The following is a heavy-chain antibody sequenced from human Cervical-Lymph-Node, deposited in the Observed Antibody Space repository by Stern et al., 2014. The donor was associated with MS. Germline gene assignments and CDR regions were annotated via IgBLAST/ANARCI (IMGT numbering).Heavy chain of an antibody. CDR1: GFSLTTVGMC. J-gene: IGHJ4*02. CDR3: ARNYHRDGYNGRFRPFDS. V-gene: IGHV2-70*01. CDR2: IDWDDDT. D-gene: IGHD5-24*01. Sequence: QVTLRESGPAVVKPTQTLTLTCTFSGFSLTTVGMCVSWIRQPPGKGLEWLAVIDWDDDTYYNTSLKTRLSNSKDTSKNQVVLTMRNLDPVDTATYYCARNYHRDGYNGRFRPFDSWGQGTLVTVSS.